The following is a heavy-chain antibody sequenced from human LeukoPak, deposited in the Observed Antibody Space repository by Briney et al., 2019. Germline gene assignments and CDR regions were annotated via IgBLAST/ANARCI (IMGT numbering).Heavy chain of an antibody. D-gene: IGHD6-13*01. Sequence: GGSLRLSCAASGFTFDDFAMHWVRQAPGKGLEWVSDINWNSGSIGYADSVKGRFTISRDNAKNSLYLQMNSLRAEDTAVYYCARCKQQLAEGFDPWGQGTLVTVSS. CDR2: INWNSGSI. V-gene: IGHV3-9*01. J-gene: IGHJ5*02. CDR1: GFTFDDFA. CDR3: ARCKQQLAEGFDP.